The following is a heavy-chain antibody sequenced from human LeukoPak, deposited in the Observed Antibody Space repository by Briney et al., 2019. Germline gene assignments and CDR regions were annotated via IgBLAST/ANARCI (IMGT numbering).Heavy chain of an antibody. D-gene: IGHD3-22*01. CDR1: GYTFTGYY. Sequence: ASVKVSCKASGYTFTGYYMHWVRQAPGQGLEWMGWINPNSGGTNYAQKFQGRVTMTRDTFISTAYMELSRLRSDDTAVYYCARGPGYYYDSSGYSCDPWGQGTLVTVSS. V-gene: IGHV1-2*02. CDR3: ARGPGYYYDSSGYSCDP. J-gene: IGHJ5*02. CDR2: INPNSGGT.